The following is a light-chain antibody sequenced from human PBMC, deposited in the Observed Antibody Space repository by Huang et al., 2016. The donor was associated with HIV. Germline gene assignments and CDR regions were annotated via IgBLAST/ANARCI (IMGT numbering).Light chain of an antibody. V-gene: IGKV1-39*01. Sequence: IQMTQSPTSLSASVGDRVSIVCRASQSITTYLNWYHQKPGKAPKLLISSASTLHSGVPSRFSGSGSGTEFTLTIRGLQLDDFATYYCQQSYSALSSFGPGTRL. CDR1: QSITTY. J-gene: IGKJ5*01. CDR3: QQSYSALSS. CDR2: SAS.